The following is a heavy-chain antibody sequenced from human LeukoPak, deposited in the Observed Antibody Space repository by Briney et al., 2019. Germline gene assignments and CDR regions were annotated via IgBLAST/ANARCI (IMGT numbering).Heavy chain of an antibody. CDR1: GGSIGSYY. D-gene: IGHD2-8*01. CDR2: IYYSGST. Sequence: SETLSLTCTVSGGSIGSYYWSWIRQPPGKGLEWIGYIYYSGSTNYNPSLKSRVTISVDTSKNQFSLKLSSVTAADTAVYYCARVYAAFDIWGQGTMVTVSS. CDR3: ARVYAAFDI. V-gene: IGHV4-59*01. J-gene: IGHJ3*02.